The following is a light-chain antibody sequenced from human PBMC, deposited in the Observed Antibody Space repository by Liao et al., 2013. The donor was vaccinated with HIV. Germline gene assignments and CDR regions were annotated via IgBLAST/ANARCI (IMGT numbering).Light chain of an antibody. V-gene: IGLV3-1*01. CDR1: KLGDKY. Sequence: SYELTQPPSVSVSPGQTASITCSGDKLGDKYACWYQQKPGQSPVLVIYQDSKRPSGIPERFSGSNSGNTATLTISRVEVGDEADYYCQVWDSSSDHWVFGGGTKLTVL. CDR3: QVWDSSSDHWV. CDR2: QDS. J-gene: IGLJ3*02.